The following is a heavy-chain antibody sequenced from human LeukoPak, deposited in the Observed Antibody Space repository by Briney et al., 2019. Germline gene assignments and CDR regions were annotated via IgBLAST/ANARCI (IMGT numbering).Heavy chain of an antibody. CDR3: ATISRQRYFDWLIFDY. D-gene: IGHD3-9*01. Sequence: ASVKVSCKASGYTFTSYDINWVRQATGQGLEWMGWMNLNSGNTGYAQKFHGRVTMTRSTSISAAYMELSRLRSEDTAVYYCATISRQRYFDWLIFDYWGQGTLVTVSS. J-gene: IGHJ4*02. CDR2: MNLNSGNT. CDR1: GYTFTSYD. V-gene: IGHV1-8*01.